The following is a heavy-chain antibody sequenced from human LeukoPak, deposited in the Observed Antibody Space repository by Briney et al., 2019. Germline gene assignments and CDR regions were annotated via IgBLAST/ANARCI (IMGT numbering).Heavy chain of an antibody. Sequence: ASVKVSCKASGYTFTGYYMHWVRQAPGQGLEWMGWINPNSGGTNYAQKFQGRVTMTRDTSISTAYMELSRLTADDTAVYYCAREGDDSSGYHGLYFDYWGQGTLVTVSS. J-gene: IGHJ4*02. V-gene: IGHV1-2*02. CDR1: GYTFTGYY. CDR3: AREGDDSSGYHGLYFDY. CDR2: INPNSGGT. D-gene: IGHD3-22*01.